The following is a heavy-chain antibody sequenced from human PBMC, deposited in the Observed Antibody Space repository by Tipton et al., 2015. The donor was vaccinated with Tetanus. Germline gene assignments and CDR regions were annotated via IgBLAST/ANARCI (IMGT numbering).Heavy chain of an antibody. Sequence: SLRLSCAASGFTFSTYSMNWVRQAPGKGLEWVSSIGVSSSPIYYADSVKGRFTISRDNAKNSLLLQMNSLRDEDTAVYYCARGLCTSSSCPKHCFDYWGQGTLVTVSS. D-gene: IGHD2-2*01. J-gene: IGHJ4*02. V-gene: IGHV3-48*02. CDR2: IGVSSSPI. CDR3: ARGLCTSSSCPKHCFDY. CDR1: GFTFSTYS.